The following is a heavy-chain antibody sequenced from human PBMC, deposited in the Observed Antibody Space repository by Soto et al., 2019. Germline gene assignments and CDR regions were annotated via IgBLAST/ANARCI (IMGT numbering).Heavy chain of an antibody. Sequence: ASVKACCKASGYTFTGYYMHWVRQAPGQGLEWMGWINPNSGGTNYAQKFQGRVTMTRDTSISTAYMELSRLRSDDTAVYYCARGGVIAVAGLDYWGQGTLVTVSS. J-gene: IGHJ4*02. CDR1: GYTFTGYY. CDR2: INPNSGGT. V-gene: IGHV1-2*02. D-gene: IGHD6-19*01. CDR3: ARGGVIAVAGLDY.